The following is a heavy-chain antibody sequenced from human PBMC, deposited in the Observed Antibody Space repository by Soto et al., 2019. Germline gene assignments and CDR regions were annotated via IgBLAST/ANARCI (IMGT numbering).Heavy chain of an antibody. CDR3: ARRARYCSGGSCSFDAFDI. J-gene: IGHJ3*02. CDR1: GGSISVYY. Sequence: PSETLSLTCTVSGGSISVYYWSWIRQPPGEGLEWIGYIYYSGSTNYNPSLKSRVTISVDTSNNRFSLRLSSVTAADTAVYYCARRARYCSGGSCSFDAFDIWGQGTMVTVSS. V-gene: IGHV4-59*01. CDR2: IYYSGST. D-gene: IGHD2-15*01.